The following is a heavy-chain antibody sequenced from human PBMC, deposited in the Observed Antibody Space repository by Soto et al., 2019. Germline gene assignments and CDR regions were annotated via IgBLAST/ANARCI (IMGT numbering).Heavy chain of an antibody. D-gene: IGHD6-13*01. CDR1: GFTFGAYT. CDR3: TSVVAAAGDH. J-gene: IGHJ4*02. Sequence: EVQVVESGGAWVQPGRSLRLSCSTSGFTFGAYTMTWFRQAPGKGLEWVAFIRGEDYGGTTEYAASVKGRFTVSRDNSKCVAYLEMNNLKSDDTAVYYCTSVVAAAGDHCGRGTLVTVSS. CDR2: IRGEDYGGTT. V-gene: IGHV3-49*03.